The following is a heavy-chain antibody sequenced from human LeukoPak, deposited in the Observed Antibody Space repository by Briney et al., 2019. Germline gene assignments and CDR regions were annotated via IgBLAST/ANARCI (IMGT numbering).Heavy chain of an antibody. V-gene: IGHV3-11*01. CDR1: GFTFTDYY. CDR2: ISNDATSI. Sequence: GGSLRLSCAVSGFTFTDYYMSWIRQAPGKGLEWISYISNDATSIYYADSVKGRFTISRDNAKNSLYLQMNSLRANDTAMYYCARSNRLDPWGQGTLVTVSS. J-gene: IGHJ5*02. CDR3: ARSNRLDP.